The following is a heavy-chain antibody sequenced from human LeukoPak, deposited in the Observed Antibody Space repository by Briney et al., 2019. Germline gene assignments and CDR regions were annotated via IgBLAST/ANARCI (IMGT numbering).Heavy chain of an antibody. D-gene: IGHD2-15*01. J-gene: IGHJ4*02. CDR3: AKDSDIVVVVAAVLGPY. V-gene: IGHV3-30*02. Sequence: PGGSLRLSCAASGFTFSSYGMHWVRQAPGKGLEWVAFIRYDGSNKYYADSVKGGFTISRDNSKNTLYLQMNSLRAEDTAVYYCAKDSDIVVVVAAVLGPYWGQGTLVTVSS. CDR1: GFTFSSYG. CDR2: IRYDGSNK.